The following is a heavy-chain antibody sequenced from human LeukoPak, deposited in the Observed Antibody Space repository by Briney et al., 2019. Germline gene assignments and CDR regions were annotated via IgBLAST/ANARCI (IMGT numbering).Heavy chain of an antibody. D-gene: IGHD6-6*01. CDR2: IRSKANSYAT. V-gene: IGHV3-73*01. J-gene: IGHJ1*01. CDR1: GFTFSGSA. CDR3: ARTRGEYSSSSSYFQR. Sequence: GGSLRLSCAASGFTFSGSAMHWVRQASGKGLEWVGRIRSKANSYATAYAASVKGRFTISRDDSKNTAYLQMNSLKTEDTAVYYCARTRGEYSSSSSYFQRWGQGTLVTVSS.